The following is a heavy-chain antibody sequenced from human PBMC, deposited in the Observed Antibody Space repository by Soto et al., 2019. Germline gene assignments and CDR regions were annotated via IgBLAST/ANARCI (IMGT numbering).Heavy chain of an antibody. CDR2: ITSKNYGGTT. V-gene: IGHV3-49*04. Sequence: PGGSLRPSFSAFGFTFCDYAMIWGRPAPGKGVGGVGYITSKNYGGTTEYAASVKGRFAISRDDSKSIVYLQMNSLKTEDTAIYYCTRLPPARRGYCSGGSCYPFDYWGQGTLVTVSS. CDR1: GFTFCDYA. J-gene: IGHJ4*02. CDR3: TRLPPARRGYCSGGSCYPFDY. D-gene: IGHD2-15*01.